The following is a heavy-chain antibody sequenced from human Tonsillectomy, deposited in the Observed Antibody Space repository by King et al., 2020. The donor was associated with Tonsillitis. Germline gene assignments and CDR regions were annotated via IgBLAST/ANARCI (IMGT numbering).Heavy chain of an antibody. CDR3: AKTPMITFGGIIGTFDF. J-gene: IGHJ4*02. CDR2: ISGSGGAI. CDR1: GFTFSSYA. V-gene: IGHV3-23*04. D-gene: IGHD3-16*02. Sequence: VQLVESGGDLVQPGGSLRLSCAASGFTFSSYAMSWCRQAPGKGLEWVSAISGSGGAIVYADSGKGRFTISRDNSKNTVSLQMNSLRAEETAVYFCAKTPMITFGGIIGTFDFWGQGTLVTVSS.